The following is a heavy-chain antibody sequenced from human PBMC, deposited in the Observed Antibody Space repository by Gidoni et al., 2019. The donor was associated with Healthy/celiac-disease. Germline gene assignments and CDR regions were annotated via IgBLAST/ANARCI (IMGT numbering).Heavy chain of an antibody. D-gene: IGHD6-6*01. J-gene: IGHJ4*02. CDR2: ISWNSGSI. CDR1: GSTFAAYA. V-gene: IGHV3-9*01. Sequence: EVQLVESGGGLVQPGRSLRLSCAASGSTFAAYAMHWVRQAPGKGLEWVSGISWNSGSIGYADSVKGRFTISRDNAKNSLYLQMNSLRAEDTALYYCAKDMGSGIAARTSGLDYWGQGTLVTVSS. CDR3: AKDMGSGIAARTSGLDY.